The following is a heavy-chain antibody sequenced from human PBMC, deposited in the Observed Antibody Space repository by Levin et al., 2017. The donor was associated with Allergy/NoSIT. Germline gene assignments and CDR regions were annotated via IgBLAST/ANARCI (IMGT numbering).Heavy chain of an antibody. D-gene: IGHD2-2*01. CDR1: GFTFSSYG. Sequence: GESLKISCAASGFTFSSYGMHWVRQAPGKGLEWVAVISYDGSNKYYADSVKGRFTISRDNSKNTLYLQMNSLRAEDTAVYYCAKDLYCSSTSCFPRAYYYYGMDVWGQGTTVTVSS. CDR2: ISYDGSNK. CDR3: AKDLYCSSTSCFPRAYYYYGMDV. J-gene: IGHJ6*02. V-gene: IGHV3-30*18.